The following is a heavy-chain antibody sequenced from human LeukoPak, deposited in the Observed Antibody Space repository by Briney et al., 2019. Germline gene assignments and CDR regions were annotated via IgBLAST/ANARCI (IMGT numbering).Heavy chain of an antibody. D-gene: IGHD2-2*01. CDR3: ASLDCSNTSCYDY. CDR1: GGTFSSYA. CDR2: IISIFDTA. Sequence: SVKVSCKASGGTFSSYAISWVRQAPGQGLEWMGGIISIFDTANYAQKFQGRVTITADKSTSTAYMELSSLRSEDTAVYYCASLDCSNTSCYDYWAREPWSPSPQ. V-gene: IGHV1-69*06. J-gene: IGHJ4*02.